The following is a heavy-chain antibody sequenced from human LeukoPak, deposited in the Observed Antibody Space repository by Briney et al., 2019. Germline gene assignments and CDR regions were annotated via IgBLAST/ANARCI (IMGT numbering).Heavy chain of an antibody. CDR3: ARDLGYYYGSGSSSDAFDI. V-gene: IGHV4-39*07. CDR2: IYHSGST. Sequence: KSSETLSLTCTVSGGSISSSSYYWGWIRQPLGKGLEWIGEIYHSGSTNYNPSLKSRVTISVDKSKNQFSLKLSSVTAADTAVYYCARDLGYYYGSGSSSDAFDIWGQGTMVTVSS. D-gene: IGHD3-10*01. CDR1: GGSISSSSYY. J-gene: IGHJ3*02.